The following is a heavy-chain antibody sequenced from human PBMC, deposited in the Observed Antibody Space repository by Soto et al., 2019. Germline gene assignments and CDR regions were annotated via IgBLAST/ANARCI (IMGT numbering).Heavy chain of an antibody. V-gene: IGHV4-31*03. CDR2: IYYSGTT. J-gene: IGHJ3*02. D-gene: IGHD6-19*01. CDR1: GSSINSGGYY. CDR3: ARDLGIAVAPRGAFDI. Sequence: QVQLQESGPGLVKPSQTLSLTCTVSGSSINSGGYYWTWIRQHPGKGLEWIGHIYYSGTTYYNPSLKSRVTISLDTSKNQFSLNLNSVTAADTAVYYCARDLGIAVAPRGAFDIWGQGTMVTVSS.